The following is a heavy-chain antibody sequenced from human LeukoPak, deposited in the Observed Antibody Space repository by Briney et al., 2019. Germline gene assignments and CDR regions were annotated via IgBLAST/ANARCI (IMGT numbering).Heavy chain of an antibody. CDR3: ARDPDPLPRVVGGTPGGEFDP. CDR1: GFTFSSYW. CDR2: INGDGSTT. Sequence: GGSLRLSCAASGFTFSSYWMHWVRQAPGRGLVWVSHINGDGSTTSYADSVKGRFTISRGNAKNTVYLQMNSLRAEDTAVYYCARDPDPLPRVVGGTPGGEFDPWGQGTLVTVSS. V-gene: IGHV3-74*01. D-gene: IGHD2-15*01. J-gene: IGHJ5*02.